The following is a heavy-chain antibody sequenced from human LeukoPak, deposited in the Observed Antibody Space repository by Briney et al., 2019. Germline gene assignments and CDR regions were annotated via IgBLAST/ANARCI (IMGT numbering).Heavy chain of an antibody. CDR2: ISDKGVNT. Sequence: PGWSLRLSRPASGFTLSSYAMSWLRPAAGKGLDGVSAISDKGVNTYYADSVRGRFTISRDNSKHTLYLQMNSLRAEDTAVYYCAKALHGSGLNLFDYWGQGTLVTVSS. J-gene: IGHJ4*02. CDR1: GFTLSSYA. D-gene: IGHD3-10*01. V-gene: IGHV3-23*01. CDR3: AKALHGSGLNLFDY.